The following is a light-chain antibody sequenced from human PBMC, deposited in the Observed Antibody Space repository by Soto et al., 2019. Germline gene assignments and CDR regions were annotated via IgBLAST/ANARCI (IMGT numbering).Light chain of an antibody. CDR1: QSISTW. CDR3: QQYSTYPWT. J-gene: IGKJ1*01. Sequence: DIQFTQSPSTLSASVGDRVSITCRASQSISTWLAWYQQKRGKAPKLLIFGASSLESRVSSRFSGRGSGTQFPLTISSLQPDDFATYYCQQYSTYPWTFGQGAKVEFK. V-gene: IGKV1-5*01. CDR2: GAS.